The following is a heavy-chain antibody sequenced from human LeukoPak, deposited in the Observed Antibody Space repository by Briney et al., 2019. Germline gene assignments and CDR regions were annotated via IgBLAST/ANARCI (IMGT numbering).Heavy chain of an antibody. D-gene: IGHD1-26*01. CDR2: ISSSSSYI. CDR1: GFTFSSYS. CDR3: ARDLGGSYYYGMDV. J-gene: IGHJ6*02. Sequence: GGSLRLSCAASGFTFSSYSMNWVRQAPGKGLEWVSSISSSSSYIYYADSVKGRFTISRDNAKNSLYLQMNSLRAEDTAVYYCARDLGGSYYYGMDVWGQGTTVTVSS. V-gene: IGHV3-21*01.